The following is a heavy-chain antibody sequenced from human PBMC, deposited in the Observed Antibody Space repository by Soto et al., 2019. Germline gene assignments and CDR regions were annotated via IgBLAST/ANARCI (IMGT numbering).Heavy chain of an antibody. CDR3: ARGGYYYDSSGYPY. V-gene: IGHV4-34*01. CDR1: GGSFSGYY. Sequence: PSETLSLTCAVYGGSFSGYYWSWIRQPPGKGLEWIGEINHSGSSNYNPSLKSRVTISVDTSKNQFSLKLSSVTAADTAVYYCARGGYYYDSSGYPYWGQGTLVTVSS. D-gene: IGHD3-22*01. J-gene: IGHJ4*02. CDR2: INHSGSS.